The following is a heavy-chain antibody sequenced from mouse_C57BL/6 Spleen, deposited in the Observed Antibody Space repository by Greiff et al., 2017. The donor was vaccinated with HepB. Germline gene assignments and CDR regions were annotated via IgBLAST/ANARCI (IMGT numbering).Heavy chain of an antibody. Sequence: EVQLQQSGPELVKPGASVKMSCKASGYTFTDYNMHWVKQSHGKSLEWIGYINPNNGGTSYNKKFKGKATLTVNKSSSTAYMELRSLTSEDSAVYYWARPHYYGSTWFAYWGQGTLVTGSA. V-gene: IGHV1-22*01. CDR3: ARPHYYGSTWFAY. CDR2: INPNNGGT. CDR1: GYTFTDYN. D-gene: IGHD1-1*01. J-gene: IGHJ3*01.